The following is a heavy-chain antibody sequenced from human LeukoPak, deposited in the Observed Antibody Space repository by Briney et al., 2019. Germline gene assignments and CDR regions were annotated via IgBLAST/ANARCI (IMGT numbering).Heavy chain of an antibody. CDR3: AKVQEMGTILPPFHY. CDR2: ISGSGGTT. Sequence: GGSLRLSCAASGFTFSSYAMSWVRQAPGKGLEWVSAISGSGGTTFYADSVKGRFTISRDNSKNTLYLQVNSLRAADAAVYYCAKVQEMGTILPPFHYWGQGTLVTVSS. CDR1: GFTFSSYA. J-gene: IGHJ4*02. D-gene: IGHD5-24*01. V-gene: IGHV3-23*01.